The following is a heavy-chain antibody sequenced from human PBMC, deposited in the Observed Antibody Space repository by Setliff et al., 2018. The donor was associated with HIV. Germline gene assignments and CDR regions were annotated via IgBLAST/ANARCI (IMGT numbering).Heavy chain of an antibody. Sequence: SSETPSLTCAVSGGSISSYYWSWIRQSPEKGLEWIGYIYHSGITSYNPSLKSRVTMSMDMSKNLFSLNLSSVTAADSAVYYCARIAWKQGAVGSFCDYWGQGGLVTVSS. CDR3: ARIAWKQGAVGSFCDY. CDR2: IYHSGIT. D-gene: IGHD3-10*01. J-gene: IGHJ4*02. CDR1: GGSISSYY. V-gene: IGHV4-59*01.